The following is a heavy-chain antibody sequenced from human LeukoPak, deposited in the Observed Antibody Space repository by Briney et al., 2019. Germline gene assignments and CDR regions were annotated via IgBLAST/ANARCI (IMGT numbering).Heavy chain of an antibody. J-gene: IGHJ4*02. D-gene: IGHD6-19*01. CDR2: IKQDGSEK. CDR1: GFTFSSYW. V-gene: IGHV3-7*01. Sequence: PGGSLRLSCAASGFTFSSYWMSWVRQAPGKGLEWVANIKQDGSEKYYVDSVKGRFTISRDNAKNSLYLQMNSLRAEDTAVYYCARDLSRDSGWYFPSISGASDYWGQGTLVTVSS. CDR3: ARDLSRDSGWYFPSISGASDY.